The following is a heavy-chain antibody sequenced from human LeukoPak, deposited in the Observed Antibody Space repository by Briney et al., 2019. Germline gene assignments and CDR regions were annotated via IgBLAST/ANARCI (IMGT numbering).Heavy chain of an antibody. CDR3: AKDLSSAITSALVLDV. Sequence: GGSLRLSCAASGFIFSDYYMSWIRQAPGKGLEWVSYITSSGSTIYYADSVKGRFTISRDNAKNSLYLQMNSLRPEDTALYYCAKDLSSAITSALVLDVWGQGTTV. CDR2: ITSSGSTI. CDR1: GFIFSDYY. V-gene: IGHV3-11*01. D-gene: IGHD3-22*01. J-gene: IGHJ6*02.